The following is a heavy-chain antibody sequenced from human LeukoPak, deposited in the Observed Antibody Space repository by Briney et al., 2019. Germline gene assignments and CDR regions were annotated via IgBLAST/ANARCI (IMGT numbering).Heavy chain of an antibody. V-gene: IGHV4-34*01. Sequence: SETLSLTCAVYGGSFSGYYWSWIRQPPGKGLEWIGGINHSGSTNYNPSLKSRVTISVDTSKNQFSLKLSSVTAADTAVYYCARGPGSSWYRINYFDYWGQGTLVTVSP. D-gene: IGHD6-13*01. CDR3: ARGPGSSWYRINYFDY. CDR1: GGSFSGYY. CDR2: INHSGST. J-gene: IGHJ4*02.